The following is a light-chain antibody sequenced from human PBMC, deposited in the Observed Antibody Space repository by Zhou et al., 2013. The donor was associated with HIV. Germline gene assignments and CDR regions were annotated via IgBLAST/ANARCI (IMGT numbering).Light chain of an antibody. J-gene: IGKJ1*01. CDR2: DAS. Sequence: DIQMTQSPSTLSASVGDRVTITCRASQSISNWLAWYQQKPGRAPKLLIYDASTLENGVSSRFRGRGSGTEFTLTISSLQPDDFATYYCQQYNSYRTFGQGTKVEIK. V-gene: IGKV1-5*03. CDR1: QSISNW. CDR3: QQYNSYRT.